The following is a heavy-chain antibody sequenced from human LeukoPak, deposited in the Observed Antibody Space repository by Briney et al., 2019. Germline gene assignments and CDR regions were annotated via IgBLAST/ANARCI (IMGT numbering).Heavy chain of an antibody. Sequence: PSETLSLTCAVSGYSISSGYYWGWIRQPPGKGLEWIASIYHSGSTYYNPSLKSRVTISVDTSKNHFSLNLRSVTAADTAVYYCASLTAAGYVDYWGQGTLVTAPS. J-gene: IGHJ4*02. CDR3: ASLTAAGYVDY. CDR2: IYHSGST. D-gene: IGHD6-13*01. V-gene: IGHV4-38-2*01. CDR1: GYSISSGYY.